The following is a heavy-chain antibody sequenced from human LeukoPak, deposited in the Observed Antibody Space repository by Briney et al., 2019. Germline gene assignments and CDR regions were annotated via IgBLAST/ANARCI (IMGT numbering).Heavy chain of an antibody. CDR3: ARHRGQWLFDYFDY. V-gene: IGHV4-59*08. CDR2: ISSSGST. D-gene: IGHD6-19*01. CDR1: DDSISSYY. J-gene: IGHJ4*02. Sequence: SETLSLTCTVSDDSISSYYWSWIRQPPGKGLEWIGYISSSGSTNYNPSLKSRVTMSVDTSKNQFSLNLSSVTAADTAVYYCARHRGQWLFDYFDYWGQGALVTVSS.